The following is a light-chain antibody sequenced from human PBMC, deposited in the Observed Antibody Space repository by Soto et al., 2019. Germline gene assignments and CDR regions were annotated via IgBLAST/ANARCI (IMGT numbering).Light chain of an antibody. CDR3: SSYTGGNPSYV. CDR1: SSNIGAGYD. J-gene: IGLJ1*01. V-gene: IGLV1-40*01. Sequence: QSVLTQPPSVSGAPGQRVTISCTGSSSNIGAGYDVHWYQQLPGTAPKLVIYGNRNRPSGVPDRFSGSKSGTSASLAITGLQAEDEADYYCSSYTGGNPSYVFGTGTKVTVL. CDR2: GNR.